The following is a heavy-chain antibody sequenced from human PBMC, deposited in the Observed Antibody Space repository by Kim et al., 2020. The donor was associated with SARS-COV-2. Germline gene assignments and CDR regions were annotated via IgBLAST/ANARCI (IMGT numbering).Heavy chain of an antibody. V-gene: IGHV3-74*01. CDR2: MNSDGSVR. D-gene: IGHD6-13*01. Sequence: GGSLRLSCATSGFTFSNYWMHWVRQAPGKGLVWVSCMNSDGSVRDYANYVKGRFTVSRDNAKNSLFLEMSSLRAEDTGVYYCVRGSNDCYGMYVWGHVTT. J-gene: IGHJ6*02. CDR3: VRGSNDCYGMYV. CDR1: GFTFSNYW.